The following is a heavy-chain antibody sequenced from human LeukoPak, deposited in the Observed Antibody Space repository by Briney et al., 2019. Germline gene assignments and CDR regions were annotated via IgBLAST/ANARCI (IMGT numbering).Heavy chain of an antibody. V-gene: IGHV3-21*01. Sequence: GGSLRLSCAASGFTFSSYSMNWVRQAPGKGLEWVSSISSSSSYIYYADSVKGRFTISRDNAKNSLYLQMNSLRAVDTAVYYCARESGASSGWFDPWGQGTLVTVSS. D-gene: IGHD6-19*01. CDR3: ARESGASSGWFDP. CDR1: GFTFSSYS. J-gene: IGHJ5*02. CDR2: ISSSSSYI.